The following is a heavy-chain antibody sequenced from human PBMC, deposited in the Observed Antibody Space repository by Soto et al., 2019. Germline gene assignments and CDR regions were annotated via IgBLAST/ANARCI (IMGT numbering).Heavy chain of an antibody. V-gene: IGHV4-39*01. CDR1: GASVSRIGFH. CDR3: ARRGSGHTFDY. D-gene: IGHD3-10*01. J-gene: IGHJ4*02. CDR2: IYDAGTT. Sequence: QVQLQESGPGLVKLSETLSLTCAVSGASVSRIGFHWGWIRQPPGQGLEWIGCIYDAGTTFYNPSLKSRVTISADTSTNHFSLRLTSVTAADTAVYYCARRGSGHTFDYWGQGTLVTVSS.